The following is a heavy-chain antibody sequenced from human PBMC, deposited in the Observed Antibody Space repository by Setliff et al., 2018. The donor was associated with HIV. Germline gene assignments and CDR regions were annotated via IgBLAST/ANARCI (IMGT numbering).Heavy chain of an antibody. CDR3: ARTTIVAVPAANYYFDF. CDR1: GGSISTGGYY. Sequence: SETLSLTCTVSGGSISTGGYYWSWIRQQPGKGLEWIGYVYYRGTTHYNPSLRSRATLSVDTSKNQFTLNLRSVTVADTAVYYCARTTIVAVPAANYYFDFWGQGDLVTVSS. D-gene: IGHD2-2*01. V-gene: IGHV4-31*03. CDR2: VYYRGTT. J-gene: IGHJ4*02.